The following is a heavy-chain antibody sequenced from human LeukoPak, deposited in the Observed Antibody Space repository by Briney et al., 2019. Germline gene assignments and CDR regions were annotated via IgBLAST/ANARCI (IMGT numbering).Heavy chain of an antibody. J-gene: IGHJ4*02. CDR1: GGTFSGYY. CDR2: INHSGST. CDR3: ARENPSGYYNRPIDY. D-gene: IGHD3-22*01. V-gene: IGHV4-34*01. Sequence: SETLSLTCAVYGGTFSGYYWSWIRQPPGKGLEWIGEINHSGSTNYNPSLKSRVTMSVDTSKNQFSLKLSSVTAADTAIYYCARENPSGYYNRPIDYWGQGTLVTVSS.